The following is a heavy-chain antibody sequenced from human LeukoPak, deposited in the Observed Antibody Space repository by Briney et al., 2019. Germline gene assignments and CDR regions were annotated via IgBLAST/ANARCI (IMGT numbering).Heavy chain of an antibody. CDR2: IAGSNGNT. Sequence: GGSLRLSCAASGFIFSSYAMSWVRQAPGKGLEWVSTIAGSNGNTYYTDSVKGRLTISRDNSKNMLYLQMNSLRAEDTAVYYCAGRVTGYSSGYVYWGQGTLVTVSS. D-gene: IGHD5-18*01. CDR3: AGRVTGYSSGYVY. CDR1: GFIFSSYA. V-gene: IGHV3-23*01. J-gene: IGHJ4*02.